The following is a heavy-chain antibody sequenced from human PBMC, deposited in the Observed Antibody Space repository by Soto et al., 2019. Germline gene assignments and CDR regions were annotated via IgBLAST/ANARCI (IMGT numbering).Heavy chain of an antibody. V-gene: IGHV3-74*01. D-gene: IGHD3-10*02. Sequence: EVQLVESGGGLVQPGGSLRLSCAASGFTFSSYWMHWVRQAPGKGLVWVSRINSDGSSTSYADSVKGRFTISRDNAKNTLYLQMNSLRAEDTAVYYCARAEEPDYYYVRGDQAFDIWGQGTMVTVSS. J-gene: IGHJ3*02. CDR1: GFTFSSYW. CDR2: INSDGSST. CDR3: ARAEEPDYYYVRGDQAFDI.